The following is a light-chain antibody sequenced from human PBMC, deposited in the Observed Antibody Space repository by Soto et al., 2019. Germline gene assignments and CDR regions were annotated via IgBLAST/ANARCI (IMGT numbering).Light chain of an antibody. CDR3: QAWGTGWV. CDR1: SGHSSYA. V-gene: IGLV4-69*01. Sequence: QSVLTQSPSASASLGASVKLTCTLSSGHSSYAIAWHQQQPEKGPRYLMKVNNDGSHSKGDGIPDRFSGSRSGAEHYLTISSLQSEDEADYYCQAWGTGWVFGGGTKLTVL. CDR2: VNNDGSH. J-gene: IGLJ3*02.